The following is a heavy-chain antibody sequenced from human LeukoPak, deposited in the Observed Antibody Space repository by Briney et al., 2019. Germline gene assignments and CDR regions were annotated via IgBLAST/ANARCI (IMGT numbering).Heavy chain of an antibody. CDR2: ISWNSGSI. CDR1: GFTFDDYA. J-gene: IGHJ5*02. D-gene: IGHD3-22*01. V-gene: IGHV3-9*01. CDR3: AKGGGGHYYDSSGYVDP. Sequence: GGSLRLSCAASGFTFDDYAMHWVRQAPGKGLEGVSGISWNSGSIGYADSVKGRFTISRDNAKNSLYLQMNSLRAEDTALYYCAKGGGGHYYDSSGYVDPWGQGTLVTVSS.